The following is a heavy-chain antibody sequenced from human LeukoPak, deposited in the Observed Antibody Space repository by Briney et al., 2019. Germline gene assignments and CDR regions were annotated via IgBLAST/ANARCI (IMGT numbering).Heavy chain of an antibody. J-gene: IGHJ4*02. CDR2: ISSSSSTI. CDR3: AREYYYFDC. D-gene: IGHD2-8*01. V-gene: IGHV3-48*04. Sequence: GGSLRLSCAASGFTFSSYSMNWVRQAPGKGLEWVSYISSSSSTIYYADSVKGRFTISRDNAKNSLYLQMNSLRAEDTAVYYCAREYYYFDCWGQGTLVTVSS. CDR1: GFTFSSYS.